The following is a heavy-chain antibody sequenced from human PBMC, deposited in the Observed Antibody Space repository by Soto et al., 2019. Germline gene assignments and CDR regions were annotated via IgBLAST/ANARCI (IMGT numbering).Heavy chain of an antibody. CDR2: MNPNSGNT. J-gene: IGHJ3*02. V-gene: IGHV1-8*02. CDR1: GYTFTSYD. Sequence: ASVKVSCKASGYTFTSYDINWVRQATGQGLEWMGWMNPNSGNTGYAQKFQGRVTMTRNTSISTAYMELSSLRSADTAVYYCARISSSMKDAFDIWGQGTRGTVS. D-gene: IGHD6-13*01. CDR3: ARISSSMKDAFDI.